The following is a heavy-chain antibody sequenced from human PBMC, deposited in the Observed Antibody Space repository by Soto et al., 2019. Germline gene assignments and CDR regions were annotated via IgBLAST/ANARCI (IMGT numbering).Heavy chain of an antibody. Sequence: SETLSLTCAVSGGSISSSNWWSWVRQPPGKGLEWIGEIYHSGSTNYNPSLKSRVNISVDKSKNQFSLKLSSVTAADTAVYYCARVRGLTDENYYYGMDVWGQGTTVTVSS. CDR2: IYHSGST. V-gene: IGHV4-4*02. CDR3: ARVRGLTDENYYYGMDV. D-gene: IGHD3-10*01. CDR1: GGSISSSNW. J-gene: IGHJ6*02.